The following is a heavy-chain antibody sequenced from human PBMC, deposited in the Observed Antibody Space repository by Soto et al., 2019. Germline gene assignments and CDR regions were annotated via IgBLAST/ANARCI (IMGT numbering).Heavy chain of an antibody. CDR1: GFTFSNAW. CDR3: TTAWIRAVAGRMDY. CDR2: IKSKTDGGTT. Sequence: EVQLVESGGGLVKPGGSLRLSCAASGFTFSNAWMSWVRQAPGKGLEWVGRIKSKTDGGTTSDAAPVKGRFTIARDDSNNTLYLQMNSLQIEDTAVYYCTTAWIRAVAGRMDYWGQGTLVTVSS. V-gene: IGHV3-15*01. D-gene: IGHD6-19*01. J-gene: IGHJ4*02.